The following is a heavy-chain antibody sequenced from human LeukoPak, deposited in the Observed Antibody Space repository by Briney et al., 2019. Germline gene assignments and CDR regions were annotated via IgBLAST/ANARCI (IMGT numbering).Heavy chain of an antibody. CDR2: IYSGGST. V-gene: IGHV3-53*01. CDR1: GFTVSSNY. CDR3: ARARGYSSGWRD. D-gene: IGHD6-19*01. Sequence: GGSLRLSCAASGFTVSSNYMSWVRQAPGKGLEWVSVIYSGGSTYYADSVKGRFTISRDNSKNTLYLQMNSLRAEDTAVHYCARARGYSSGWRDWGQGTLVTVSS. J-gene: IGHJ4*02.